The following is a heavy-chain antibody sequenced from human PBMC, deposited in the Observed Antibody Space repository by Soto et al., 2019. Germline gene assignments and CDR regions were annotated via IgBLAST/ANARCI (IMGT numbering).Heavy chain of an antibody. CDR2: IYWDDDK. CDR3: VRETGGYCNGADCSGGYYFDD. CDR1: GFSLSTSGVG. V-gene: IGHV2-5*02. J-gene: IGHJ4*02. D-gene: IGHD2-15*01. Sequence: SGPTLVNPTQTLTLTCTFSGFSLSTSGVGVGWIRQPPGKALEWLALIYWDDDKRYSPSLKSRLTITKDTSKNQVVLTMTNMDPMDTATYYCVRETGGYCNGADCSGGYYFDDWGQGILVTVSS.